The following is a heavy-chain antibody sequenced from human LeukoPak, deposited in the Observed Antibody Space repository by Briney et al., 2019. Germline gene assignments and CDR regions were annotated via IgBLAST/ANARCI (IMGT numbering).Heavy chain of an antibody. CDR2: LHFSGTP. Sequence: SETLSLTCSVSDDSIRTNSYYWGWIRHPPGKGLEWVGSLHFSGTPYYSPSLSSRVTVSRDTSNNQLSLNLKSVTASDTAVYFCTRGGDAHKLGNFWGPGILVTVSS. J-gene: IGHJ4*02. D-gene: IGHD2-21*01. CDR3: TRGGDAHKLGNF. V-gene: IGHV4-39*01. CDR1: DDSIRTNSYY.